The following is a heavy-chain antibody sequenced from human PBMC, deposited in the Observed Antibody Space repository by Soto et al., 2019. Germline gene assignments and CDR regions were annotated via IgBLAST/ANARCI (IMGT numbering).Heavy chain of an antibody. V-gene: IGHV1-8*01. CDR1: GYTFTSYD. CDR2: MNPNSGNT. CDR3: ARGNASCSSPRSDHWFDP. Sequence: QVQLVQSGAEVKKPGASVKVSCKASGYTFTSYDINWVRQATGQGLEWMGWMNPNSGNTGYAQKFQGRVTMTRNTSICTAYMELSSLRSDYTAVYYCARGNASCSSPRSDHWFDPWVQCTLVTVSS. D-gene: IGHD2-2*01. J-gene: IGHJ5*02.